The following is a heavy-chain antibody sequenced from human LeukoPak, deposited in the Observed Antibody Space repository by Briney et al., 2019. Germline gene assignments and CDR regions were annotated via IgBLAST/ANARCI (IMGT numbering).Heavy chain of an antibody. J-gene: IGHJ4*02. Sequence: SGTLSLTCDVSGDSMSSSNWWSWVRQPPGKGLEWIGEIYHSGSIFYNPSLKSRVTISVHKANNQFSLKLTSVTAADTAVYYCAREGAARNFDYWGQGILVTVSS. CDR3: AREGAARNFDY. CDR2: IYHSGSI. CDR1: GDSMSSSNW. D-gene: IGHD6-6*01. V-gene: IGHV4-4*02.